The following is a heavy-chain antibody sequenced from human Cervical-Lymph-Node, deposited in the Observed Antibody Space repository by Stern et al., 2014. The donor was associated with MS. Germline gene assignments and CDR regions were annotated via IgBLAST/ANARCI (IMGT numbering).Heavy chain of an antibody. D-gene: IGHD1-26*01. CDR2: IIPIFGTA. V-gene: IGHV1-69*01. CDR1: GGTFSSYA. J-gene: IGHJ6*02. CDR3: ARGELKEGLVRGMDV. Sequence: QMQLVQSGAEVKKPGSSVKVSCKASGGTFSSYAISWVREAPGQGLEWMGGIIPIFGTANYAEKFQGRVTLTADESTSTAYMELSSMRSEDTAVYYCARGELKEGLVRGMDVWGQGTTVTVSS.